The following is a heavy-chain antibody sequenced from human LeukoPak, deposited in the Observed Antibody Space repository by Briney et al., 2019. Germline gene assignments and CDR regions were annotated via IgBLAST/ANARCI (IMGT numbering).Heavy chain of an antibody. V-gene: IGHV1-69*01. J-gene: IGHJ6*02. CDR3: ARYCSGGSCSEGYYYGMDV. CDR1: GGTFSSYA. Sequence: SVKVSCKASGGTFSSYAISRVRQAPGQGLEWMGGIIPIFGTANYAQKFQGRVTITADESTSTAYMELSSLRSEDTAVYYCARYCSGGSCSEGYYYGMDVWGQGTTVTVSS. D-gene: IGHD2-15*01. CDR2: IIPIFGTA.